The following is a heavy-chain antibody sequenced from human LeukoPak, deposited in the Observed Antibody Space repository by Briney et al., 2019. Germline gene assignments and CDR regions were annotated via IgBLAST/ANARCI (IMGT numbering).Heavy chain of an antibody. CDR1: GGSISSGDYY. D-gene: IGHD2-15*01. CDR2: IYYSGST. CDR3: AKTGDIVLVVAARDAFDI. J-gene: IGHJ3*02. Sequence: PSETLSLTCTVSGGSISSGDYYWSWIRQPPGKGLEWIGYIYYSGSTYYNPSLKSRVTISVDTSKNQFSLKLYSVTAADTAVYYCAKTGDIVLVVAARDAFDIWGQGTMVTVSS. V-gene: IGHV4-30-4*01.